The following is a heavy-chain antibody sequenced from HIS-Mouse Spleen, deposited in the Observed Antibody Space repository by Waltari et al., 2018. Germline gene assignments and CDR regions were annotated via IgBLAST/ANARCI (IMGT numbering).Heavy chain of an antibody. CDR2: IYYSGST. CDR1: GGSISSSSSY. J-gene: IGHJ2*01. V-gene: IGHV4-39*07. D-gene: IGHD6-13*01. CDR3: AREIPYSSSWYDWYFDL. Sequence: QLQLQESGPGLVKPSETLSLTCTVSGGSISSSSSYWGGIRQPPGKGLGWIGSIYYSGSTYYNPSLKSRVTISVDTSKNQFSLKLSSVTAADTAVYYCAREIPYSSSWYDWYFDLWGRGTLVTVSS.